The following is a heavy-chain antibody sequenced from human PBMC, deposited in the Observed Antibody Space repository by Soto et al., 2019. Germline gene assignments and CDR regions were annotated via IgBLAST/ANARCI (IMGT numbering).Heavy chain of an antibody. CDR1: GYSISSGYY. V-gene: IGHV4-38-2*01. D-gene: IGHD3-10*01. Sequence: TLSLTCAVSGYSISSGYYWGWIRQPPGKGLEWIGSIYHSGSTYYNPSLKSRVTISVDTSKNQFSLKLSSVTAADTAVYYCARNVDIGEEGFDPWGQGTLVTVSS. CDR2: IYHSGST. CDR3: ARNVDIGEEGFDP. J-gene: IGHJ5*02.